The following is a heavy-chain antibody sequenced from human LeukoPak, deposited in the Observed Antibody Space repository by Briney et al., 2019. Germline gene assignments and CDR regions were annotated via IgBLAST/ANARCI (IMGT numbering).Heavy chain of an antibody. V-gene: IGHV3-23*01. CDR3: AKEPDYGDYFDY. Sequence: GGSLRLSCAASGFTFTSYSMNWVRQAPGKGLEWVSTISGGGGSTYYADSVKGRFTISRDNSKNTLYLQMNSLRAEDTAVYYCAKEPDYGDYFDYWGQGTLVTVSS. J-gene: IGHJ4*02. D-gene: IGHD4-17*01. CDR1: GFTFTSYS. CDR2: ISGGGGST.